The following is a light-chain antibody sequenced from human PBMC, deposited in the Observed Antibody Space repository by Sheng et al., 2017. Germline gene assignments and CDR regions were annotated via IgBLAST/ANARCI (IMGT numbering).Light chain of an antibody. CDR3: QQYHKWPLP. CDR2: GAS. Sequence: KVMTQSPATLSVSPGDRATLSCRASQSVSSKVAWYQQKPGQAPRLLIYGASTRATGIPARFSGSGSGTDFTLTISSLQSEDFALYYCQQYHKWPLPFGGGTKVEIK. J-gene: IGKJ4*01. V-gene: IGKV3-15*01. CDR1: QSVSSK.